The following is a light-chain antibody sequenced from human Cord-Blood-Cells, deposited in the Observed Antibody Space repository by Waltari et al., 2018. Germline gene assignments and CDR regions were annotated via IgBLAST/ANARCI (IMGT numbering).Light chain of an antibody. CDR2: KDS. Sequence: SYELTQPSSVSVSPAQTARTTCPGAVLANNYARWFQQKPGQAPVLVIYKDSERPSGIPERFSGSSSGTTVTLTISGAQVEDEADYYCYSAADNNRGVFGGGTKLTVL. J-gene: IGLJ3*02. CDR1: VLANNY. CDR3: YSAADNNRGV. V-gene: IGLV3-27*01.